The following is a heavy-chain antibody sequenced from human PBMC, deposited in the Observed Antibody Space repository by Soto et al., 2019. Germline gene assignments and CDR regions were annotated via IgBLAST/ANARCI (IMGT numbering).Heavy chain of an antibody. V-gene: IGHV1-69*01. CDR2: IIPIFGTA. D-gene: IGHD6-13*01. Sequence: QVQLVQSGAEVKKPGSSVKVSCKASGGTFSSYAISWVRQAPGQGLEWMGGIIPIFGTANYAQKFQGRVTITADESKRTGYMELGSLRPEDGAVYYCASALGGYSSSGGRDTDYGMDVWGQGTTVTVAS. CDR3: ASALGGYSSSGGRDTDYGMDV. J-gene: IGHJ6*01. CDR1: GGTFSSYA.